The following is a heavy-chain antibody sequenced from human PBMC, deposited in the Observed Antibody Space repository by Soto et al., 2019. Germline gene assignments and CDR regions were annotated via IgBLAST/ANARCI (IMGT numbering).Heavy chain of an antibody. CDR2: IYYSGST. CDR3: ARGSTTEKVDS. V-gene: IGHV4-31*03. J-gene: IGHJ4*02. D-gene: IGHD4-17*01. CDR1: GGSISSGGYY. Sequence: PSETLSLTCTVSGGSISSGGYYWSWIRQHPGKGLEWIGYIYYSGSTYYNPFLKSRVTISVDTSKNQFSLKLSSVTAADTAVYYCARGSTTEKVDSWGQGTLVTVSS.